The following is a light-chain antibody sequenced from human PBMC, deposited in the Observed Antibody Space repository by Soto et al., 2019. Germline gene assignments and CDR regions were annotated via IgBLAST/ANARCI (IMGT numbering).Light chain of an antibody. J-gene: IGLJ3*02. Sequence: QSVLTQPPSASGTPGQRVTISCSGSSSNIGTNSVYWYWQLPGTAPKLLIFSNNQWPSGVPDRISGSKSGTSASLAISGLRSEDEADYYCAAWDDSLSGWVFGGGTKLTVL. CDR2: SNN. V-gene: IGLV1-47*02. CDR1: SSNIGTNS. CDR3: AAWDDSLSGWV.